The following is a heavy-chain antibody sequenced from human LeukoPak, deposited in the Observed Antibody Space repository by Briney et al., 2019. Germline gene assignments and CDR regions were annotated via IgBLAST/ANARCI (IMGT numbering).Heavy chain of an antibody. CDR3: ARAPRGTVTHDY. Sequence: GGSLRLSCAASGFTFTKAWMNWVRQAPGKGLEWVSSISSSSSYIYYADSVKGRFTISRDNAKNSLYLQMNSLRAEDTAVYYCARAPRGTVTHDYWGQGTLVTVSS. CDR2: ISSSSSYI. CDR1: GFTFTKAW. V-gene: IGHV3-21*01. D-gene: IGHD4-17*01. J-gene: IGHJ4*02.